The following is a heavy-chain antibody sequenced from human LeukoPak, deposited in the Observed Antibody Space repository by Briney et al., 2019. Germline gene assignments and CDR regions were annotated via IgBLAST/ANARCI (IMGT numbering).Heavy chain of an antibody. CDR3: ARDGLGSRPLDY. Sequence: SETLSLTCTVSGGSISSYCWSWIRQPAGKGLEWIGRIYSSGSTNYNPSLKSRVTMSVDTSKNQFSLKLSSVTAADTAVYYCARDGLGSRPLDYWGQGTLVTVSS. CDR1: GGSISSYC. CDR2: IYSSGST. V-gene: IGHV4-4*07. D-gene: IGHD2-15*01. J-gene: IGHJ4*02.